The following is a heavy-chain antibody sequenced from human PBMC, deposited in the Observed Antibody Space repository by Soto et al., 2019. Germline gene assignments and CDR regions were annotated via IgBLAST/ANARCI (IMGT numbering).Heavy chain of an antibody. CDR3: AAELSSSGSCCSFDI. Sequence: SFKVSCNTSGVTFIRSAVQWARQARGQRLEGIVWINVGNGDKNYAQKVQERITITRDMSTSTAYMELSGLRSDDTAVYYCAAELSSSGSCCSFDIWGQGTMVTVSS. D-gene: IGHD2-15*01. V-gene: IGHV1-58*01. CDR2: INVGNGDK. J-gene: IGHJ3*02. CDR1: GVTFIRSA.